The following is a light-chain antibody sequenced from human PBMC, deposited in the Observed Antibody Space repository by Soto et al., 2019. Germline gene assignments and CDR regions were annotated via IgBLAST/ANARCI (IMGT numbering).Light chain of an antibody. CDR1: QNNKNY. J-gene: IGKJ4*01. Sequence: DIVMTQSPDSLAVSLGERATINCKSSQNNKNYLAWYQQKSGQPPKLLIYGASARESGVPARFSGSGSGTDFTLTINGLQADDVAVYYCQQYYSTPPTFGGGTKVDIK. CDR3: QQYYSTPPT. V-gene: IGKV4-1*01. CDR2: GAS.